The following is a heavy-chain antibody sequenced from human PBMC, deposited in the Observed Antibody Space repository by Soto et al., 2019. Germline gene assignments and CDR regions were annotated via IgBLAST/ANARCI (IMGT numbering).Heavy chain of an antibody. V-gene: IGHV1-3*01. CDR3: ARDRPLRYFDWPLGSDYYYGMDV. J-gene: IGHJ6*02. CDR2: INAGNGNT. D-gene: IGHD3-9*01. CDR1: GYTFTSYA. Sequence: GASVKVSCKAAGYTFTSYAMHWVRQAPGQRLEWMGWINAGNGNTKYSQKFQGRVTITRDTSASTAYMELSSLRSEDTAVYYCARDRPLRYFDWPLGSDYYYGMDVWGQGTTVTVSS.